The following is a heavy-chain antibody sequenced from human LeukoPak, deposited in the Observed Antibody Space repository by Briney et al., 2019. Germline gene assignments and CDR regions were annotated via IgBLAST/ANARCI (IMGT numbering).Heavy chain of an antibody. D-gene: IGHD3-9*01. Sequence: GRSLRLSCEVSGFTFSTYAMHWVRQAPGKGLEWVAVIWFSGSNEYYSDSVKGRFTISRDNSNSTLYLQMNSLRAEDTAVYYCARWIYDILTGYPSFHYWGQGTLVTVSS. J-gene: IGHJ4*02. CDR1: GFTFSTYA. V-gene: IGHV3-33*08. CDR3: ARWIYDILTGYPSFHY. CDR2: IWFSGSNE.